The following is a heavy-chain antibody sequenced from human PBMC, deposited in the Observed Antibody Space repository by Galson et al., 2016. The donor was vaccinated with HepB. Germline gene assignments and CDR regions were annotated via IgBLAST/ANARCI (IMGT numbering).Heavy chain of an antibody. CDR2: FYPGDSDT. CDR1: GYRFTSYW. V-gene: IGHV5-51*01. CDR3: ARVHFYYGMDV. J-gene: IGHJ6*02. Sequence: SGAAVKKPGESLKISCRGSGYRFTSYWIGWVRQMPGKGLEWVGIFYPGDSDTRYSPSFQGQVTISADKSINTAYLQWSSLKASDTAMYYCARVHFYYGMDVWGQGTTVTVSS.